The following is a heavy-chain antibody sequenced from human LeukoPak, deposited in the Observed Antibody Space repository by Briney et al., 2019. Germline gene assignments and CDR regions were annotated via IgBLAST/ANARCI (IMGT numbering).Heavy chain of an antibody. V-gene: IGHV4-4*02. D-gene: IGHD2-2*01. CDR1: GGSISSSNW. J-gene: IGHJ6*02. Sequence: PSETLSLTCAASGGSISSSNWWSWVRQPPGKGLEWIGEIYHSGSTNYNPSLKSRVTISVDKSKNQFSLKLSSVTAADTAVYYCARSLDIVVVPATGMDVWGQGTTVTVSS. CDR3: ARSLDIVVVPATGMDV. CDR2: IYHSGST.